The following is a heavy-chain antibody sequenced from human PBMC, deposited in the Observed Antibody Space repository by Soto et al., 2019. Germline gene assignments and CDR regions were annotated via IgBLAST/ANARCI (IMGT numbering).Heavy chain of an antibody. CDR2: IWYDGSNK. Sequence: QVQLVESGGGVVQPGRSLRLFCAASGFTFSSYGMHWVRQAPGKGLEWVGVIWYDGSNKYYADSVKGRFTISRDNSKNTLYLQMNSLRAEDTAVYYCARGFSNYFDYWGQGTLVTVSS. CDR1: GFTFSSYG. J-gene: IGHJ4*02. CDR3: ARGFSNYFDY. V-gene: IGHV3-33*01. D-gene: IGHD4-4*01.